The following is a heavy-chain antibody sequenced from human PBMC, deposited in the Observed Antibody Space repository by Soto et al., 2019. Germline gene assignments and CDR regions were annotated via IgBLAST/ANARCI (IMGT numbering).Heavy chain of an antibody. D-gene: IGHD2-8*01. CDR3: TALSKYCTSSNCN. CDR2: IGTSAST. Sequence: DVRLLESGGGLVQPGGSLRLSCAASGFTFSSYSMSWVRQAPGKGLEWVSTIGTSASTYYGDSVRVRFTISRDNSSNTMYLQLNSLRAEDTSGYYSTALSKYCTSSNCNWDQCTLVTVSS. CDR1: GFTFSSYS. J-gene: IGHJ1*01. V-gene: IGHV3-23*01.